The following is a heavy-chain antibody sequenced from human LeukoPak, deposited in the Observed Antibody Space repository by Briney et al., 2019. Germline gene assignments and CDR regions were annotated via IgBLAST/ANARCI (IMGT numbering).Heavy chain of an antibody. J-gene: IGHJ6*02. CDR1: GFTFDDYT. V-gene: IGHV3-9*01. Sequence: GGSLRLSCVVSGFTFDDYTMHWVRQAPGKGLEWVSGISWNSGSIGYADSVKGRFTISRDNAKNSLYLQMNSLRAEDTALYYCAKDIGYYGSGKNGMDVWGQGTTVTVSS. CDR2: ISWNSGSI. CDR3: AKDIGYYGSGKNGMDV. D-gene: IGHD3-10*01.